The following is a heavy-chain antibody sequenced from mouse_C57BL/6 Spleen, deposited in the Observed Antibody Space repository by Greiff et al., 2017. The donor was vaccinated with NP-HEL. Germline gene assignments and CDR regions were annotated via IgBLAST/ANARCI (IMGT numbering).Heavy chain of an antibody. V-gene: IGHV5-4*01. Sequence: VQLKESGGGLVKPGGSLKLSCAASGFTFSSYAMSWVRQTPEKRLEWVATISDGGSYTYYPDNVKGRFTISRDNAKNNLYLQMSHLKSEDTAMYYCARGPYGNHEAMDYWGQGTSVTVSS. CDR3: ARGPYGNHEAMDY. J-gene: IGHJ4*01. D-gene: IGHD2-1*01. CDR1: GFTFSSYA. CDR2: ISDGGSYT.